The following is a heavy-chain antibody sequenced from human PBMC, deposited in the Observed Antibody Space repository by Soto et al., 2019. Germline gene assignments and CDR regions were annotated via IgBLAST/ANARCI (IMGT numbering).Heavy chain of an antibody. Sequence: EVQLVESGGGLVQPGGSLRLSCAASGFTFSSYSMNWVRQAPGKGLEWVSYISSSSSTIYYADSVKGRFTISRDNAKNSLYLQMNSLRAEDTAVYYCARDLGYYDSSGPFDYWGQGTLVTVSS. CDR1: GFTFSSYS. V-gene: IGHV3-48*01. CDR2: ISSSSSTI. CDR3: ARDLGYYDSSGPFDY. D-gene: IGHD3-22*01. J-gene: IGHJ4*02.